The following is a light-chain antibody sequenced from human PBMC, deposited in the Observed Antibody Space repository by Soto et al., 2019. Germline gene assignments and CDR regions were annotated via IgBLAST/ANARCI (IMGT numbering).Light chain of an antibody. J-gene: IGKJ1*01. Sequence: DIQMTQSPSSLSASVGDRVTITCRASQSISSYLNWYQQKPGKAPKLLIYAASSLQSGVPSRFSGSGSGTDFTLTISSLQPEDFATYYCQQSYRTPKTFGKGTKV. V-gene: IGKV1-39*01. CDR1: QSISSY. CDR3: QQSYRTPKT. CDR2: AAS.